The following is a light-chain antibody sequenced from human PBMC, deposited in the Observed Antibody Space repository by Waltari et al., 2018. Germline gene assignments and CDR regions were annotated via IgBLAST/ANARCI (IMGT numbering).Light chain of an antibody. J-gene: IGKJ2*03. CDR1: QSSSNY. CDR3: QQYNTYSS. CDR2: KAS. V-gene: IGKV1-5*03. Sequence: DIQMTQSPSTLSASVGDTITITCRDSQSSSNYVAWYPQKPGKAPKLLIYKASSSGSGVPSRFSVSGSGTEFTLTISRLQPDDFATYYCQQYNTYSSFGHGTKLEIK.